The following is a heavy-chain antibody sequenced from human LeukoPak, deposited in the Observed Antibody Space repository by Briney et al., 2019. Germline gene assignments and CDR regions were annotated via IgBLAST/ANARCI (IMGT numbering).Heavy chain of an antibody. CDR2: INSDGSST. D-gene: IGHD2-2*01. CDR1: GFTFSSYW. Sequence: GGSLRLSCAASGFTFSSYWMHWVRQAPGKGLVWVSRINSDGSSTSYADSVKGRFTISRDNAKNTLYLQMNSLRAEDTAVCYCARRSQLSPSFDYWGQGTLVTVSS. CDR3: ARRSQLSPSFDY. V-gene: IGHV3-74*01. J-gene: IGHJ4*02.